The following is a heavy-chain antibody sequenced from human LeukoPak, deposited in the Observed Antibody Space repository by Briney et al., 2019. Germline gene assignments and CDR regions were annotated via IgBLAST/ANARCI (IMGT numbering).Heavy chain of an antibody. CDR3: ARELYSSGWSDPYFDY. CDR1: GYTFTSYG. Sequence: ASVKVSCKASGYTFTSYGISWVRQAPGQGLEWMGWISAYNGNTNYAQKLQGRVTMTTDTSTSTAYMELRSLRSDDTAVYYCARELYSSGWSDPYFDYWGQGTLVTVSS. D-gene: IGHD6-19*01. CDR2: ISAYNGNT. V-gene: IGHV1-18*01. J-gene: IGHJ4*02.